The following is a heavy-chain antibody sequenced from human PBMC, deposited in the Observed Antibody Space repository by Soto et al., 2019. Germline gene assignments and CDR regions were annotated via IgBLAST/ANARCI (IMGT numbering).Heavy chain of an antibody. CDR2: ITGGGGAT. Sequence: GGSLRLSCAASGFTFSGSAMSWVRRAPGEGLEWVSAITGGGGATYYADSVKGRFTISRDNSKNTLYMQMNSLRAEDTAVYYCLKGSGSARPYYFDSWGQGTLVTVSS. CDR1: GFTFSGSA. CDR3: LKGSGSARPYYFDS. J-gene: IGHJ4*02. D-gene: IGHD2-2*01. V-gene: IGHV3-23*01.